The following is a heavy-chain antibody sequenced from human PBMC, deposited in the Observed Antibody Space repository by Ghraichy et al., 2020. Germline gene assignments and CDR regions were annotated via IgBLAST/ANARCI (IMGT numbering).Heavy chain of an antibody. J-gene: IGHJ5*02. CDR1: GGSISSYY. CDR3: ASSYSISSRFGR. V-gene: IGHV4-59*08. CDR2: IYYSGST. Sequence: SQTLSLTCTVSGGSISSYYWSWIRQPPGKGLEWIGYIYYSGSTNYNPSLKSRVTISVDTSKNQFSLKLSSVTAADTAVYYCASSYSISSRFGRWGQGTLVTVSS. D-gene: IGHD4-11*01.